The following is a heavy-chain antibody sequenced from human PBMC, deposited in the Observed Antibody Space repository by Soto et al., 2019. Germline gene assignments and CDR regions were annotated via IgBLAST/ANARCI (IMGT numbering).Heavy chain of an antibody. Sequence: SETLSLTCTVSNDSIRSGTYYCAWIRQPPGRGLEWMGSLSYLGTTDYNPSLKSRVTISKDASKNQFSLELTSVTAADTAVYYCATGRSDSGWYEEQFWGRGTLVNVSS. J-gene: IGHJ4*02. CDR2: LSYLGTT. CDR3: ATGRSDSGWYEEQF. CDR1: NDSIRSGTYY. V-gene: IGHV4-39*01. D-gene: IGHD6-19*01.